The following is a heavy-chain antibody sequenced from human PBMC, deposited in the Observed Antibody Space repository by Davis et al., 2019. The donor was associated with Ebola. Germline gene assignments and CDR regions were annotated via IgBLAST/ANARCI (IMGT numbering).Heavy chain of an antibody. V-gene: IGHV5-51*01. D-gene: IGHD2-2*01. CDR2: IYPRDSDT. J-gene: IGHJ5*02. Sequence: GGSLRLSCTGSGYSFTSYWIGWVRQLPGKGLEWMGIIYPRDSDTRYSPSFQGQVTISADKSISTAYLQWSSLKASDTAMYYCATHEYCSSTSCYEFDPWGQGTLVTVSS. CDR3: ATHEYCSSTSCYEFDP. CDR1: GYSFTSYW.